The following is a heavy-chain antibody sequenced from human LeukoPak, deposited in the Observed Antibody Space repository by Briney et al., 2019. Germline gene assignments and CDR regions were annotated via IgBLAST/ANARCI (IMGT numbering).Heavy chain of an antibody. J-gene: IGHJ1*01. V-gene: IGHV4-4*02. CDR2: IYHSGST. CDR3: ARLGNEAVANPPH. D-gene: IGHD6-19*01. Sequence: PSGTLSLTCAGSGGSISSSNWWSWFRQPPGKGLEWIGEIYHSGSTNYNPSLKSRVTISVDKSKNQFSLKLSSVTAADTAVYFCARLGNEAVANPPHWGQGTLVTVSS. CDR1: GGSISSSNW.